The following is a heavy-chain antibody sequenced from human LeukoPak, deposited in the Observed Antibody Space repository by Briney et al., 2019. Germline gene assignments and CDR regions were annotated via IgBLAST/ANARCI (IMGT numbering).Heavy chain of an antibody. J-gene: IGHJ4*02. CDR3: ARRGWGYSSGWSFFDY. Sequence: PSETLSLTCTVSGGSISTHYWSWIRQPPGKGLEWIGYIHYSGSTNYNPSLKSRVTISVDTPKNQLSLKLSSVTAADTAVYYCARRGWGYSSGWSFFDYWGQGTLVTVSS. CDR1: GGSISTHY. V-gene: IGHV4-59*08. D-gene: IGHD6-19*01. CDR2: IHYSGST.